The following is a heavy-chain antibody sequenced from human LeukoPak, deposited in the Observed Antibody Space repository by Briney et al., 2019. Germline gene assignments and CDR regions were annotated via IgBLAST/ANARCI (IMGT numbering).Heavy chain of an antibody. CDR2: ISGSGGST. CDR1: GFTFSSYA. D-gene: IGHD2-2*01. CDR3: AKDQPYCSSTSCYSDY. V-gene: IGHV3-23*01. J-gene: IGHJ4*02. Sequence: GGSLRLSCAASGFTFSSYAMSWVRQAPGKGLEWVSAISGSGGSTYYADSVKGRFTISRDNSKNTLYLQMNSLRAEDTAVYYCAKDQPYCSSTSCYSDYWGQGTLVTVSS.